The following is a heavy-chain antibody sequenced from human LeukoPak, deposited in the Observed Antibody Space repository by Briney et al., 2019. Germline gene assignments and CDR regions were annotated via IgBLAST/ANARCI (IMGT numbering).Heavy chain of an antibody. CDR1: GFTFSSYE. V-gene: IGHV3-48*03. Sequence: PGGSLRLSCAAAGFTFSSYEVNWVRQAPGKGREWVSSISGSGSTIYYADSVKCRFTISRDNAKNSLYLQMNSLRAEDTAVYYCARDGCSGGDCYSFWFDPWGQGTLVTVSS. J-gene: IGHJ5*02. CDR3: ARDGCSGGDCYSFWFDP. CDR2: ISGSGSTI. D-gene: IGHD2-15*01.